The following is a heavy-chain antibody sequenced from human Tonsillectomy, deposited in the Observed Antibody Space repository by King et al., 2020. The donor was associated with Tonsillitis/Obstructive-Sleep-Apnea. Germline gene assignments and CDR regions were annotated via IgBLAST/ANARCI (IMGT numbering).Heavy chain of an antibody. D-gene: IGHD1-14*01. J-gene: IGHJ4*02. CDR2: FNPRDGST. CDR1: GYTFTRYY. CDR3: ARDDVVGRYIDS. V-gene: IGHV1-46*01. Sequence: QLVQSGAEVKTPGASVKVSCKASGYTFTRYYIHWVQQARGQGLEWRGLFNPRDGSTTYAQKFQGRVTMSTDTSASTVYLELSSLRSDDTAVYYCARDDVVGRYIDSWGQGTLVTVSS.